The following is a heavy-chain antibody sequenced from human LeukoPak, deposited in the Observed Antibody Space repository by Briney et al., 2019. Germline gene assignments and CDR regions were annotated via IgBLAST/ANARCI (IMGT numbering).Heavy chain of an antibody. CDR2: VHYSGDT. CDR1: GASISNYY. J-gene: IGHJ4*02. D-gene: IGHD1-26*01. CDR3: ASGTYYYFDY. Sequence: PSETLSLTCTVSGASISNYYWSWIRQPPGKGLECIGYVHYSGDTNYSPSLKSRATISVDTSKNQFSLKLSSVIAADTAVYYCASGTYYYFDYWGQGTLVTVSS. V-gene: IGHV4-59*08.